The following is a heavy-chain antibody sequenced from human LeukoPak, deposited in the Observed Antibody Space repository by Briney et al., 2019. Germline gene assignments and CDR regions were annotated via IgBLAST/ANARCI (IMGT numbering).Heavy chain of an antibody. Sequence: PSETLSLTCTVSGGSISSYYWSWIRQPPGKGLEWIGYIYYGGSTNYNPSLNSRVTISVDASKNQFSLKLSSVTAADTAVYYCARLFEVVDAFDIWGQGTMVTVSS. J-gene: IGHJ3*02. CDR2: IYYGGST. CDR3: ARLFEVVDAFDI. V-gene: IGHV4-59*01. D-gene: IGHD2-21*01. CDR1: GGSISSYY.